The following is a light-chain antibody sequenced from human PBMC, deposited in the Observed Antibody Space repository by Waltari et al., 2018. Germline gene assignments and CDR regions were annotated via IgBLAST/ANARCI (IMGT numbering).Light chain of an antibody. Sequence: DVQMTQSPSSLSASVGDRVTITCRASQRIDNYLHWYQQKPGNAPELLIYAASSLQSGVPSRFSGSGSGTDFILTISSLQPEDFATYYCQQSYSTPRTFGQGTKVEIK. CDR3: QQSYSTPRT. V-gene: IGKV1-39*01. J-gene: IGKJ1*01. CDR2: AAS. CDR1: QRIDNY.